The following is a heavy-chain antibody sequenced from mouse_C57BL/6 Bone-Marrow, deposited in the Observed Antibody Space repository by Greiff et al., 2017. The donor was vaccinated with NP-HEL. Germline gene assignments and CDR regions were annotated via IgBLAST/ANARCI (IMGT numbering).Heavy chain of an antibody. Sequence: VQLQQSGPELVKPGASVKISCKASGYAFSSSWMNWVKQRPGKGLEWIGRIYPGDGDTNYNGKFKGKATLTADKSSSTAYMQLSSLTSEDSAVYFCATITTVVVYYFDYWGQGTTLTVSS. J-gene: IGHJ2*01. CDR2: IYPGDGDT. D-gene: IGHD1-1*01. CDR1: GYAFSSSW. CDR3: ATITTVVVYYFDY. V-gene: IGHV1-82*01.